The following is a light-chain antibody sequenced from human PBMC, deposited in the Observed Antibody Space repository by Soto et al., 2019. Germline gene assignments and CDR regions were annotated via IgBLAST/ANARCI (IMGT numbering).Light chain of an antibody. V-gene: IGKV1D-13*01. CDR2: DAS. CDR1: QDISSA. J-gene: IGKJ2*01. CDR3: QQFNDFPGT. Sequence: AIQLTQAPSSLSASVGDRVTITCRTSQDISSALAWYQQRPGKPPKLLIYDASSLESGVPSRFSCSGSGTGFTLTISSLQPEDFATYYCQQFNDFPGTFGQGTTLEIK.